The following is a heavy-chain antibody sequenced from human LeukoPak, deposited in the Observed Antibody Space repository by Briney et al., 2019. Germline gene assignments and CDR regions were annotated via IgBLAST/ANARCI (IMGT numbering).Heavy chain of an antibody. V-gene: IGHV4-4*07. CDR3: ARDGPLGATSLDYYYYGMDV. D-gene: IGHD1-26*01. Sequence: TSGTLSLTCTVSGGSISSYYWSWIRQPAGKGLEWIGRIYTSGSTNYNPSLKSRVTMSVDTSKNQFSLKLSSVTAADTAVYYCARDGPLGATSLDYYYYGMDVWGQGTTVTVSS. CDR2: IYTSGST. J-gene: IGHJ6*02. CDR1: GGSISSYY.